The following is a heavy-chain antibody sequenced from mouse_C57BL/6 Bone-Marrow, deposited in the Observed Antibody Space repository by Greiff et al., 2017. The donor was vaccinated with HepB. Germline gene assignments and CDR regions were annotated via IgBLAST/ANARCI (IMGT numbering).Heavy chain of an antibody. CDR2: ISSGGSYT. J-gene: IGHJ4*01. CDR3: ARQRYYGSNYAMDY. V-gene: IGHV5-6*01. D-gene: IGHD1-1*01. Sequence: EVQWVESGGDLVKPGGSLKLSCAASGFTFSSYGMSWVRQTPDKRLEWVATISSGGSYTYYPDSVKGRFTISRDNAKNTLYLQMSRLKSEDTAMYYCARQRYYGSNYAMDYWGQGTSVTVSS. CDR1: GFTFSSYG.